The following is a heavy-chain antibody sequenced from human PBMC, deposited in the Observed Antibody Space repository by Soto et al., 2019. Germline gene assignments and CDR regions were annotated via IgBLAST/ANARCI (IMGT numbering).Heavy chain of an antibody. CDR2: IIPIFGTG. CDR3: ARERPGIAVAGTYYTYGLDV. CDR1: GGTLSSYG. V-gene: IGHV1-69*13. J-gene: IGHJ6*02. D-gene: IGHD6-19*01. Sequence: GASVKVCCKASGGTLSSYGISWVRQAPGQGPEWMGGIIPIFGTGKYAEKFQGRVAIIADESTSTAYMELSSLRSEDTAVYFCARERPGIAVAGTYYTYGLDVWGQGTTVTVSS.